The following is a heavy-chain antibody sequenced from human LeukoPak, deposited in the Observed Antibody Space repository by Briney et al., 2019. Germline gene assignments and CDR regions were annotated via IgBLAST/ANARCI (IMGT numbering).Heavy chain of an antibody. Sequence: GGSLRLSCVAPVFRFSSHGVSWGRRAPGKAPELVSLLDSNGGKYYAGSVQGRFSIYRDKSKNTLYLQMNNLRDEDTAVYHCVRDRAEGRAWVEFDPWGQGPVVTVSS. CDR3: VRDRAEGRAWVEFDP. CDR1: VFRFSSHG. J-gene: IGHJ5*02. CDR2: LDSNGGK. V-gene: IGHV3-66*03.